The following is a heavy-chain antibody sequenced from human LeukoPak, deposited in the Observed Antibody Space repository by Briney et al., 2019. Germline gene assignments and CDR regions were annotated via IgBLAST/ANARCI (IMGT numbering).Heavy chain of an antibody. D-gene: IGHD2/OR15-2a*01. V-gene: IGHV1-18*01. J-gene: IGHJ4*02. CDR2: ISAYNGNT. CDR3: ARFYKGYYFDY. CDR1: GYTFTSYG. Sequence: ASVKVSCKASGYTFTSYGISWVRQAPGQGLEGMGWISAYNGNTDYAQKLQGRVTMTTDTSTSTAYMELRSLRSDDTAVYYCARFYKGYYFDYWGQGTLVTVSS.